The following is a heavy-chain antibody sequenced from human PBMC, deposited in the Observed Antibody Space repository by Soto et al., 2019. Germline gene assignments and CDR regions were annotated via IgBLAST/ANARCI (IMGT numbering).Heavy chain of an antibody. J-gene: IGHJ4*02. CDR2: INHSGST. V-gene: IGHV4-34*01. Sequence: SETLSLTCAVYGGSFSGYYWGWIRQPPGKGLEWIGEINHSGSTNYNPSLKSRVHISVDTSKNQFSLKLSSVTAADTAVYYCARDGNRIAAAGIFDYWGQGTLVTVSS. D-gene: IGHD6-13*01. CDR1: GGSFSGYY. CDR3: ARDGNRIAAAGIFDY.